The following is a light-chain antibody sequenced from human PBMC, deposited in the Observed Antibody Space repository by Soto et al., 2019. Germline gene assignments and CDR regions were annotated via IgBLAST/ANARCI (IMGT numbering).Light chain of an antibody. V-gene: IGKV3-20*01. J-gene: IGKJ1*01. CDR1: QSVTSDY. CDR2: GAS. CDR3: QQYGSSGT. Sequence: EIVLTQSPGTLSLSPGDRSTLSCRASQSVTSDYLAWYQQKPGQAPRLLIYGASTRATDMPGRFSGRGSGTDFTLTISRLEPEDFAVYYCQQYGSSGTFGQGTKVDIK.